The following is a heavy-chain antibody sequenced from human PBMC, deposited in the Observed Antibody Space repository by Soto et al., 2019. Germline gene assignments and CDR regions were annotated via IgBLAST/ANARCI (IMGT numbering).Heavy chain of an antibody. J-gene: IGHJ6*02. CDR3: ARDYGGNGRYGMDV. D-gene: IGHD4-17*01. CDR2: IIAYNGNT. CDR1: GYTFTSYG. Sequence: GASVKVSCKASGYTFTSYGISWVRQAPGQGFEWMGWIIAYNGNTNYAQKLQGRVTMTTDTSTSTAYMELRSLRSDDTAVYYCARDYGGNGRYGMDVWGQGTTVTVSS. V-gene: IGHV1-18*01.